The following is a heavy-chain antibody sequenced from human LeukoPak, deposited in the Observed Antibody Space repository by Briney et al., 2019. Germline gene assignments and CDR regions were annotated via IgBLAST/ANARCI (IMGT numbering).Heavy chain of an antibody. D-gene: IGHD3-10*01. V-gene: IGHV4-30-4*07. CDR3: ARIEYYYGSGSLDH. CDR1: GGSISSGGYS. Sequence: SETLSLTCAVSGGSISSGGYSWSWIRQPPGKGLEWIGYIYYSGSTYYNPSLKSRVTISVDTSKNQFSLKLSSVTAADTAVYYCARIEYYYGSGSLDHWGQGTLVTVSS. CDR2: IYYSGST. J-gene: IGHJ4*02.